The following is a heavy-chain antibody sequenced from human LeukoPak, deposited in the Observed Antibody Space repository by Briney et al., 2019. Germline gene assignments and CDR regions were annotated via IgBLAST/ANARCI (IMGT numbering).Heavy chain of an antibody. Sequence: GGSLRLSCAASGFTFSSYAMSWVRQAPGKGLEWVSAISGSGGSTYYADSVKGRFTISRDNAKNSLYLQMNSLRAEDTAVYYCARATTERLGELSLSLDYWGQGTLVTVSS. D-gene: IGHD3-16*02. CDR2: ISGSGGST. CDR3: ARATTERLGELSLSLDY. CDR1: GFTFSSYA. V-gene: IGHV3-23*01. J-gene: IGHJ4*02.